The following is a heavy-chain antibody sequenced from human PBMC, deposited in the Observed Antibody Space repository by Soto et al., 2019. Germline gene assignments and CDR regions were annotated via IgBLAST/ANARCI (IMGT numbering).Heavy chain of an antibody. D-gene: IGHD2-15*01. V-gene: IGHV1-18*01. CDR3: ARDSCSAGSCYPGGDP. CDR2: ISAYNGNT. CDR1: GYTFTSYG. Sequence: QVQLVQSGAEVKKPGASVKVSCKASGYTFTSYGISWVRQAPGQGLEWMGWISAYNGNTNYAQKLQGRVTMTTDTSTSSAYMELRSLRSDDTAVYYCARDSCSAGSCYPGGDPWGQGTLVTVSS. J-gene: IGHJ5*02.